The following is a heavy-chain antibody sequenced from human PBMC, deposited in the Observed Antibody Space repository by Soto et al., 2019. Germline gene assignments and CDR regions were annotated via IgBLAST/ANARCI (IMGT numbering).Heavy chain of an antibody. CDR3: ARGRYCLTGRCFPNWLDS. CDR2: IYKSATT. D-gene: IGHD2-15*01. Sequence: SETLSLTCSVSGDSISSVDYFWAWIRQPPGQALEYIGYIYKSATTHYNPSFESRVAISLDTSKSQFSLNVTSVTAADTAVYFCARGRYCLTGRCFPNWLDSWGQRTLVTVSS. V-gene: IGHV4-30-4*01. CDR1: GDSISSVDYF. J-gene: IGHJ5*01.